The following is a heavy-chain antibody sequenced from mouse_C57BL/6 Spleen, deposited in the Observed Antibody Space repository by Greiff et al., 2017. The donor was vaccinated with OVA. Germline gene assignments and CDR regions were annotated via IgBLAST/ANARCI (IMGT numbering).Heavy chain of an antibody. CDR2: IRSKSNNYAT. CDR1: GFSFNTYA. CDR3: VRSDGYRYYAMDY. D-gene: IGHD2-3*01. J-gene: IGHJ4*01. V-gene: IGHV10-1*01. Sequence: EVQVVESGGGLVQPKGSLKLSCAASGFSFNTYAMNWVRQAPGKGLEWVARIRSKSNNYATYYADSVKDRFTISRDDSESMLYLQMNNLKTEDTAMYYCVRSDGYRYYAMDYWGQGTSVTVSS.